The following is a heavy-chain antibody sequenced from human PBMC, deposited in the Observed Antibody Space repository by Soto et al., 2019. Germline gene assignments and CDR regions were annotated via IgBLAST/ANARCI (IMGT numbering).Heavy chain of an antibody. CDR1: EFTFSSYS. Sequence: GGSLRLSCAASEFTFSSYSMNWARQAPGKGLEWVSYITSSSSNIYYTDSVKGRFTISRDNAKNSLYLQMNSLRDEDTAVYYCARAPYGMDVWGQGTTVTVSS. V-gene: IGHV3-48*02. J-gene: IGHJ6*02. CDR2: ITSSSSNI. CDR3: ARAPYGMDV.